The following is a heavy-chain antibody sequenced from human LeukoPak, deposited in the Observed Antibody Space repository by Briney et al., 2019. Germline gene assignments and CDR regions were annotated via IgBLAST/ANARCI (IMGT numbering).Heavy chain of an antibody. Sequence: ASVKVSCKASGYTFTSYDINWVRQATGQGLEWMGWMNPHSGNTGYAQKFQGRVSMTRNTSISTAYMELSSLRSEDTAVYFCARVGSARLGIVVVIAATRYYFDSWGQGTLVTVSS. D-gene: IGHD2-15*01. J-gene: IGHJ4*02. CDR3: ARVGSARLGIVVVIAATRYYFDS. CDR2: MNPHSGNT. V-gene: IGHV1-8*01. CDR1: GYTFTSYD.